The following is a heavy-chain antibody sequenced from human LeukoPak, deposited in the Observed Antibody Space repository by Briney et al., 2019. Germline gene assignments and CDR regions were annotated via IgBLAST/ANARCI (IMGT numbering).Heavy chain of an antibody. D-gene: IGHD2-15*01. CDR1: GFTFDDYA. CDR3: AKVRGWQGQEKKEKHDAFDI. J-gene: IGHJ3*02. CDR2: ISGDGGST. Sequence: PGGSLRLSCAASGFTFDDYAMHWVRQAPGKGLEWVSLISGDGGSTYYADSVKGRFTISRDNSKNSLYLQMNSLRTEDTALYYCAKVRGWQGQEKKEKHDAFDIWGQGTMVTVSS. V-gene: IGHV3-43*02.